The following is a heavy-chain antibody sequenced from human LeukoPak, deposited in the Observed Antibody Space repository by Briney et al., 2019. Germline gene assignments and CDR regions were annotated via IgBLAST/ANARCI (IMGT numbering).Heavy chain of an antibody. V-gene: IGHV4-59*01. Sequence: SETLSLTCTVSGGSISSYYWSWIRQPPGKGLEWIGYIYDIGSTSYNPSLKSRVTISVDTSSNQFSLMLTSVTAADTAVYYCARGTKAGYTGYDWNYWGQGSLASVSS. CDR3: ARGTKAGYTGYDWNY. CDR2: IYDIGST. J-gene: IGHJ4*02. CDR1: GGSISSYY. D-gene: IGHD5-12*01.